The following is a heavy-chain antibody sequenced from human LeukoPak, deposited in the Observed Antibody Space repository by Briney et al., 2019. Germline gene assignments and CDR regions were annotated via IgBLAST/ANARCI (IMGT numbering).Heavy chain of an antibody. D-gene: IGHD3-22*01. J-gene: IGHJ4*02. Sequence: SVKVSCKASGYTFTTYYMHWVRQAPGQGLEWMGGIIPIFGTANYAQKFQGRVTITADESTSTAYMELSSLRSEDTAVYYCARDGNYYDSSGYSPNFDYWGQGTLVTVSS. V-gene: IGHV1-69*13. CDR2: IIPIFGTA. CDR1: GYTFTTYY. CDR3: ARDGNYYDSSGYSPNFDY.